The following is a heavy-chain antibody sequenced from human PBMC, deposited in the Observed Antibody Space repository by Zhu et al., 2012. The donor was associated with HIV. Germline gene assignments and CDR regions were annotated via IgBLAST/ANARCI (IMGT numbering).Heavy chain of an antibody. CDR1: GGSFNDFY. V-gene: IGHV4-34*01. CDR2: INHSGKT. D-gene: IGHD3-16*01. Sequence: QVHLEQWGAGLVKPSETLSLTCAVYGGSFNDFYWNWIRQSPGKGPEWIGEINHSGKTNYRPSLQNRVTLSVDTSKNQFSLKLKSVTAADTAIYYCARSVSDDVWSTVGGYRLVPRYGLDVLGPGDHGHR. CDR3: ARSVSDDVWSTVGGYRLVPRYGLDV. J-gene: IGHJ6*02.